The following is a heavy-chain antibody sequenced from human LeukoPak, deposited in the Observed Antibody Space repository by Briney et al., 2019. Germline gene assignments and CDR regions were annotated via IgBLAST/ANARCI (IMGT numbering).Heavy chain of an antibody. J-gene: IGHJ4*02. CDR3: ARSRDDFRNSGSHLEY. CDR1: GGSIDNYS. D-gene: IGHD1-26*01. Sequence: SGTLSLTGTVSGGSIDNYSWSGIRKPPGQGLEGLGYIVYSGHTNSNPSPKSRVTISVDTSKTQSSLKLTSVTAADTAVYYCARSRDDFRNSGSHLEYWGQGTLVTVSS. V-gene: IGHV4-59*08. CDR2: IVYSGHT.